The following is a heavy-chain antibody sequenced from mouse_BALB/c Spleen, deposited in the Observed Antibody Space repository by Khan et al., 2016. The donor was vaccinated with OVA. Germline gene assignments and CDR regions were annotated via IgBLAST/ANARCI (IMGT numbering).Heavy chain of an antibody. CDR2: INPTSGYT. CDR1: GYTFTTYW. Sequence: VQLKGSGTELVKPGASVKMSCKASGYTFTTYWMHWVKQRPGQGLEWIGYINPTSGYTDYNEKFKDKATLSADKSSSTAYMQLSSLTSEDSAVYYCARDRIDYWGQGTTLTVSS. V-gene: IGHV1-7*01. CDR3: ARDRIDY. J-gene: IGHJ2*01.